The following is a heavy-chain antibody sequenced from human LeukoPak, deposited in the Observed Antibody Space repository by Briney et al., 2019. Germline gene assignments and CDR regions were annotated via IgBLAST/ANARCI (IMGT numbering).Heavy chain of an antibody. CDR3: TRRGTLGVTTTNKNLFDQ. V-gene: IGHV3-49*04. J-gene: IGHJ4*02. CDR2: IRSKVYGETT. Sequence: GGSLRLSCTTSGFIFSNYAMSWVRQAPGKGPEWVGFIRSKVYGETTEYAASVKGRFTISRDDSKSIAYLQMSSLKTEDTAVYYCTRRGTLGVTTTNKNLFDQWGQGVLVTVSS. CDR1: GFIFSNYA. D-gene: IGHD4-17*01.